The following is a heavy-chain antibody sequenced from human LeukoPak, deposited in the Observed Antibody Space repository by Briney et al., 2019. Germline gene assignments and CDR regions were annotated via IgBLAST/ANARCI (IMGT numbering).Heavy chain of an antibody. J-gene: IGHJ4*02. V-gene: IGHV3-23*01. Sequence: GGSLRLSCAASKFNFAMSWVRQTADKRLEWVSAISGSGDATFYTDSVKGRFTISRDNSKNTLYLQMNNLRVEDTAVYYCAKGHFASSPFFDYWGQGTLVTVSS. D-gene: IGHD6-6*01. CDR2: ISGSGDAT. CDR1: KFNFA. CDR3: AKGHFASSPFFDY.